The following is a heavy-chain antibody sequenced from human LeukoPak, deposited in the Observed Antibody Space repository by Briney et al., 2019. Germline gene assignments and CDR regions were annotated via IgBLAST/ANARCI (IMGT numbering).Heavy chain of an antibody. CDR1: GGSISSYY. J-gene: IGHJ3*02. V-gene: IGHV4-59*01. CDR2: IYYSGST. Sequence: PSETLSLTCTVSGGSISSYYWSWIRQPPGKGLEWIGYIYYSGSTNYNPSLKSRVTISVDTSKNQFSLKLSSVTAADTAVYYCARAITPPWQQLAVDAFDIWGQGTMVTVSS. D-gene: IGHD6-13*01. CDR3: ARAITPPWQQLAVDAFDI.